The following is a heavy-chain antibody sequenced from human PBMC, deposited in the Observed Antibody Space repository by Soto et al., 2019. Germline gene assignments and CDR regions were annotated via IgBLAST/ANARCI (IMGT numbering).Heavy chain of an antibody. Sequence: PSETLSLTCTVSGGSITDYSWVWIRQPAGKGLEWIGRIFSSGSTNYNPSLKGRITMSLDTSKNQFSLKLNSATATDTAVYFCARDQGVVVTADNWFDPWGLGILVTVSS. D-gene: IGHD2-21*02. J-gene: IGHJ5*02. CDR3: ARDQGVVVTADNWFDP. CDR1: GGSITDYS. CDR2: IFSSGST. V-gene: IGHV4-4*07.